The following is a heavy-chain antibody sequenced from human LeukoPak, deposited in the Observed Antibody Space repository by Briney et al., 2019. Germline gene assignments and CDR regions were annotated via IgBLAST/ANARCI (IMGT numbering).Heavy chain of an antibody. V-gene: IGHV3-9*01. Sequence: GRSLRLSCAASGFTFDDYAMHWVRHAPGKGLEWVSGISWNSGSIGYADSVKGRFTISRDNAKNSLYLQMNSLRAEDTALYYCAKDGPARGYFDYWGQGTLVTVSS. CDR1: GFTFDDYA. CDR3: AKDGPARGYFDY. J-gene: IGHJ4*02. CDR2: ISWNSGSI.